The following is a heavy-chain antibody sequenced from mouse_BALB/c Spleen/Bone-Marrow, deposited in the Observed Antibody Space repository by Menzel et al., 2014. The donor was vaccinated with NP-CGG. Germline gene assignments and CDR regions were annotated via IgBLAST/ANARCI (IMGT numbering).Heavy chain of an antibody. CDR2: ITFDGSY. CDR1: GFSITSGYY. V-gene: IGHV3-6*02. D-gene: IGHD1-1*02. Sequence: VQLKESGPGLMKPSQSLSLTCSVTGFSITSGYYWNWIRQFPGHTLEWMGYITFDGSYDYNPSLKNRISITRDTSNNQFFLKLNSVTAEDTASYYCARALGSYVLYFDVWGAGTTVTVSS. CDR3: ARALGSYVLYFDV. J-gene: IGHJ1*01.